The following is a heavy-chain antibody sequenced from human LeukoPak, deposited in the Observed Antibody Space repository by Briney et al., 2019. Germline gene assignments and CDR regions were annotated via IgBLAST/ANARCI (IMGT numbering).Heavy chain of an antibody. J-gene: IGHJ4*02. Sequence: PSETLSLTCTVSGGSISSGGYYWSWIRQPPGKGLEWIGYIYHSGSTYYNPSLKSRVTISVDRSKNQFSLKLSSVTAADTAVYYCARGGGLNWYSYDSSGSYFDYWGQGTLVTASS. CDR2: IYHSGST. V-gene: IGHV4-30-2*01. CDR1: GGSISSGGYY. D-gene: IGHD3-22*01. CDR3: ARGGGLNWYSYDSSGSYFDY.